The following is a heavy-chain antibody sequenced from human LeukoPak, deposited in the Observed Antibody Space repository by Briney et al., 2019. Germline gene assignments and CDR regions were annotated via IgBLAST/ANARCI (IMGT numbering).Heavy chain of an antibody. D-gene: IGHD2-15*01. CDR2: ISSSSYI. CDR1: GFTFSTYS. V-gene: IGHV3-21*01. Sequence: PGGSLRLSCAASGFTFSTYSMDWVRQAPGKGLEWVSSISSSSYIYYADSVKGRFTISKDNAKNSLYLQMNSLRAEDTAVYYCARDLAYCSGGSCYSHYWYFDLWGRGTLVTVSS. CDR3: ARDLAYCSGGSCYSHYWYFDL. J-gene: IGHJ2*01.